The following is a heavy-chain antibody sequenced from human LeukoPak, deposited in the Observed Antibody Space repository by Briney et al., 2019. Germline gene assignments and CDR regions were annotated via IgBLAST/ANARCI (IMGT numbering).Heavy chain of an antibody. CDR2: IIPIFGTA. V-gene: IGHV1-69*01. J-gene: IGHJ4*02. CDR1: GGTFSSYA. Sequence: PEASVKVSCKASGGTFSSYAISWVRQAPGQGLEWMGGIIPIFGTANYAQKFQGRVTITADESTSTAYMELSSLRSEDTAVYYCAGSVTTKPRFDYWGQGTLVSVSS. D-gene: IGHD4-17*01. CDR3: AGSVTTKPRFDY.